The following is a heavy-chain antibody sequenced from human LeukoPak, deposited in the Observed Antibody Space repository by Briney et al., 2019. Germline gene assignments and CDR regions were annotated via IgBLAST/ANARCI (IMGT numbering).Heavy chain of an antibody. CDR1: GGSISSYY. Sequence: SETLSLTCTVSGGSISSYYWSWIRQPPGKGLEWIGYIYYSGNTYYNPSLKSRVTISVDTSKNQFSLKVNSVTAADTTVYYCARTKPLDPFDFWGQGTLVTVSS. CDR3: ARTKPLDPFDF. CDR2: IYYSGNT. J-gene: IGHJ3*01. V-gene: IGHV4-59*01.